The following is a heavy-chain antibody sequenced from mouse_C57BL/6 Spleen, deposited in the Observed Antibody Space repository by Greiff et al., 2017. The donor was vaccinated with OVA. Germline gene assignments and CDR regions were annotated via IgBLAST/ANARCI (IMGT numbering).Heavy chain of an antibody. CDR3: ARHGTARATDYYAMDY. CDR1: GFTFSSYT. Sequence: DVQLVESGGGLVKPGGSLKLSCAASGFTFSSYTMSWVRQTPEQRLEWVATISGGGGNTYYPDSVKGRFTISRDNAKNTLYLQMSSLRSEDTALYYCARHGTARATDYYAMDYWGQGTSVTVSS. CDR2: ISGGGGNT. J-gene: IGHJ4*01. D-gene: IGHD3-1*01. V-gene: IGHV5-9*01.